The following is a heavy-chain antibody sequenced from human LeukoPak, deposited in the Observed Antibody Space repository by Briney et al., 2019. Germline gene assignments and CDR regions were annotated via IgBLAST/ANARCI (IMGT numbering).Heavy chain of an antibody. CDR1: GFNFSGSQ. CDR2: TGSNGVT. V-gene: IGHV3-23*01. CDR3: GIRDTSDYYVF. D-gene: IGHD3-22*01. Sequence: PGGSLRLSCGASGFNFSGSQMTWVRQAPGKGLEWVSATGSNGVTYYADSVKGRFTISRDNSKNALYLQMNGLRADDTAVYYCGIRDTSDYYVFWGQGTLVTVSS. J-gene: IGHJ4*02.